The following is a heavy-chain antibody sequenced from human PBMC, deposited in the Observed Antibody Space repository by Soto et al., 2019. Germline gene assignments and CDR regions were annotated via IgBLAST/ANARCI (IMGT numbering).Heavy chain of an antibody. CDR1: GFTFDDYT. J-gene: IGHJ4*02. V-gene: IGHV3-43*01. CDR2: ISWDGGST. CDR3: AKDISYSSGWPGY. D-gene: IGHD6-19*01. Sequence: SLRLSCAASGFTFDDYTMHWVRQAPGKGLEWVSLISWDGGSTYYADSVKGRFTISRDNSKNSLYLQMNSLRTEDTALYYCAKDISYSSGWPGYWGQGTLVTVSS.